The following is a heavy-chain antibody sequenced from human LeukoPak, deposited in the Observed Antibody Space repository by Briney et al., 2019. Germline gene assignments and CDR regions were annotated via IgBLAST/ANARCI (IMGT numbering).Heavy chain of an antibody. CDR3: ARDFLLEATSFDY. V-gene: IGHV4-39*07. CDR2: IYYSGST. Sequence: SETLSLTCTVSGGSISSSSYYWGWIRQPPGKGLEWIGSIYYSGSTYSNPSLKSRVTISVDTSKNQFSLKLSSVTAADTAVYYCARDFLLEATSFDYWGQGTLVTVSS. D-gene: IGHD5-12*01. J-gene: IGHJ4*02. CDR1: GGSISSSSYY.